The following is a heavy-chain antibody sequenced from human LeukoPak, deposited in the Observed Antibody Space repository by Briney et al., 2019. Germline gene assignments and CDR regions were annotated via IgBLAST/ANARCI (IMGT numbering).Heavy chain of an antibody. D-gene: IGHD1-14*01. CDR1: GGSISGYY. Sequence: SETLSLTCTVSGGSISGYYWVWIRQPPGKGLEWIGYIYYSGNTNYNPSLKSRVTISVDTSKNQFSLKLTSVTAADTAVYYCAKGGPEASAGLSWFDPWGQGTLVTVSS. J-gene: IGHJ5*02. CDR3: AKGGPEASAGLSWFDP. CDR2: IYYSGNT. V-gene: IGHV4-59*01.